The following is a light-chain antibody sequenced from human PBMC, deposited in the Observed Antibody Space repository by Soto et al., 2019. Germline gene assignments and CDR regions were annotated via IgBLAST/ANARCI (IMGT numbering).Light chain of an antibody. V-gene: IGLV2-23*01. CDR1: SSDVGSYNL. CDR2: EGT. Sequence: QSALTQPASVSGSPGQSITISCTGTSSDVGSYNLVSWYQQHPGKAPKLMIYEGTKRPSGVSNRFSGSKSGNTASLTISGLQAADEADYYCCSYAGGNTCVFGGGTKLTVL. CDR3: CSYAGGNTCV. J-gene: IGLJ3*02.